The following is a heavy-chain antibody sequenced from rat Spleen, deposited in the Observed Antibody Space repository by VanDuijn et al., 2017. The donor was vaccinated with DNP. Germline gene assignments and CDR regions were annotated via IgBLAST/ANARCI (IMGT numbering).Heavy chain of an antibody. CDR1: GFTFSDYY. J-gene: IGHJ2*01. V-gene: IGHV5-25*01. CDR3: AKGPNYGGWSDYFDY. CDR2: ISNTGDHT. D-gene: IGHD1-11*01. Sequence: EVQLVESGGGLVQPGRSLKVSCAASGFTFSDYYMAWVRQAPKKGLEWVASISNTGDHTYYSDSVKGRFSLSRDNAKSTLYLQLNSLRSEDTATYYCAKGPNYGGWSDYFDYWGQGVMVTVSS.